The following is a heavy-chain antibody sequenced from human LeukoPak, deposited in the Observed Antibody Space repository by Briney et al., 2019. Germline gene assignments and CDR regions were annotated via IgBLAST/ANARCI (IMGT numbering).Heavy chain of an antibody. CDR3: ARPGEPRSPYYYYGMDV. CDR2: VFYRGST. V-gene: IGHV4-39*01. Sequence: PSETLSLTCAVSGASIDTTSYYWGWIRQPPGKGLEWIGSVFYRGSTYYNPSLKSRVTISVDTSKNQFSLKLSSVTAADTAVYYCARPGEPRSPYYYYGMDVWGQGTTVTVSS. J-gene: IGHJ6*02. CDR1: GASIDTTSYY. D-gene: IGHD7-27*01.